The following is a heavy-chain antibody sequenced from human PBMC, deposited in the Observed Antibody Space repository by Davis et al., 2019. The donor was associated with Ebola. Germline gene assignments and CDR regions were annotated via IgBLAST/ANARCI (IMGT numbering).Heavy chain of an antibody. CDR2: ISYDGDNN. V-gene: IGHV3-30*03. CDR3: VGHGGHSS. Sequence: GGSLRLSCAASGFTFSSYGMHWVRQAPGKGLEWVAVISYDGDNNYHADSVQGRFTTSRDNAKNTLYLQMNSLTAEDTAVYYCVGHGGHSSWGQGTVVTVSS. D-gene: IGHD3-16*01. CDR1: GFTFSSYG. J-gene: IGHJ5*02.